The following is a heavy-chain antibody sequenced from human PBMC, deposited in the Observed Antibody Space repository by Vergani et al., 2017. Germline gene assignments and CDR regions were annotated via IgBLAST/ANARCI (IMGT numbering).Heavy chain of an antibody. J-gene: IGHJ5*02. V-gene: IGHV4-59*11. CDR1: GGSISSHY. D-gene: IGHD6-13*01. CDR2: IYYSGST. Sequence: QVQLQESGPGLVKPSETLSLTCTVSGGSISSHYWSWIRQPPGKGLAWIGYIYYSGSTNYNPSLKSRVTISVDTSKNQFSLKLSSVTAADTAVYYCARVLGYSSSWYNWFDPWGQGTLVTVSS. CDR3: ARVLGYSSSWYNWFDP.